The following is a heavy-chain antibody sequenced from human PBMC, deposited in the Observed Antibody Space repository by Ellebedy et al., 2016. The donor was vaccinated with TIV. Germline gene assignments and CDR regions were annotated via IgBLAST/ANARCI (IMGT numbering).Heavy chain of an antibody. D-gene: IGHD6-6*01. CDR3: AKDLSTAGRPDSVHR. CDR1: GFIFSTYV. CDR2: ITGSGGTT. J-gene: IGHJ4*02. Sequence: GESLNISCVVSGFIFSTYVMRLFRQAPGKGLEWVSGITGSGGTTYYADSVKGRFTISRDNSKNTLYLQMNSLRAEDTAIYYCAKDLSTAGRPDSVHRWGQGTLVTVSS. V-gene: IGHV3-23*01.